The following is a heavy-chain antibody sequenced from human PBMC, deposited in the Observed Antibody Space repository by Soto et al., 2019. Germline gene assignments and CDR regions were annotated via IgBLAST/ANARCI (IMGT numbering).Heavy chain of an antibody. J-gene: IGHJ4*02. CDR1: GGSVSSGSYY. V-gene: IGHV4-61*01. D-gene: IGHD3-22*01. Sequence: SETLSLTCTVSGGSVSSGSYYWSWIRQPPGKGLEWIGYIYYSGSTNYNPSLKSRVTVSVDTSKNQFSLKLSSVTAADTAVYYCARDRSRSYYYDSSGFRWGQGTLVTVSS. CDR2: IYYSGST. CDR3: ARDRSRSYYYDSSGFR.